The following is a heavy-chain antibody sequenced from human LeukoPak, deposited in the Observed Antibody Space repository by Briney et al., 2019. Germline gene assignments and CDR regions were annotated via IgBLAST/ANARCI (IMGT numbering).Heavy chain of an antibody. J-gene: IGHJ6*03. CDR1: GFTFSSYA. CDR3: ARAPDFWSGYSYYYYYMDV. Sequence: GRSLRLSCAASGFTFSSYAMHWVRQAPGKGLEWVAVISYDGSNKYYADSVKGRFTISRDNSKNTLYLQMNGLRAEDTAVYYCARAPDFWSGYSYYYYYMDVWGKGTTVTVSS. D-gene: IGHD3-3*01. CDR2: ISYDGSNK. V-gene: IGHV3-30*01.